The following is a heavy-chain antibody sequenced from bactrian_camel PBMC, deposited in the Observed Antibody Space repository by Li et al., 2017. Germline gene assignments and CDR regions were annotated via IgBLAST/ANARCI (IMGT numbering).Heavy chain of an antibody. D-gene: IGHD3*01. Sequence: HVQLVESGGGSVQAGGSLRLSCAASGFTYRNNYNCMGWFRQAPGKEREGVARIYRYGPATYYDDSVKGRFTISQDNVKNTVYLQMNSLKTGDTAVYYCAADPRGSAYWGQGTQVTVS. CDR1: GFTYRNNY. J-gene: IGHJ4*01. CDR2: IYRYGPAT. CDR3: AADPRGSAY. V-gene: IGHV3-2*01.